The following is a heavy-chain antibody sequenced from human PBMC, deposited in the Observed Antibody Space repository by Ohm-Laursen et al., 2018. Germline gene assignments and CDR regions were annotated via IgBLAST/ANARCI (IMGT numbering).Heavy chain of an antibody. D-gene: IGHD3-22*01. J-gene: IGHJ3*02. Sequence: ASVKVSCKASGYTFTSYDINWVRQATGQGLEWMGWMNPNSGNTGYAQKFQGRVTMTRNTSISTAYMELSSLRSEDTAVYYCARVNTMIVVAPGAFDIWGQGTMVTVSS. CDR3: ARVNTMIVVAPGAFDI. CDR2: MNPNSGNT. CDR1: GYTFTSYD. V-gene: IGHV1-8*01.